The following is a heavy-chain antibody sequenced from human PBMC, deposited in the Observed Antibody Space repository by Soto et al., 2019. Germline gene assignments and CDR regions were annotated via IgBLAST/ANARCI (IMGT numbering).Heavy chain of an antibody. V-gene: IGHV1-2*02. Sequence: ASVKVSCKASGYTFTVYYMHWVRQAPGQGLEWMGWINPKSGGTMYPQKFQGRVTMTWDTSISTAYMALTRLRSDDTAVYYCARDLAKGGASVRFDYWGQGTLVTVSS. J-gene: IGHJ4*02. D-gene: IGHD4-17*01. CDR2: INPKSGGT. CDR1: GYTFTVYY. CDR3: ARDLAKGGASVRFDY.